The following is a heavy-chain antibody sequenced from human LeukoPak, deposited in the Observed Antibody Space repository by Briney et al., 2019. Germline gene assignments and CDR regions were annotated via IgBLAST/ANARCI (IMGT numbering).Heavy chain of an antibody. D-gene: IGHD3-22*01. CDR2: INPNSGGT. Sequence: ASVKVSCKASGYTFTGYYMHWVRQAPGQGLEWMGRINPNSGGTNYAQKFQGRVTMTRETSISTAYMELSRLRSDDTAVYYCARVYYDSSGYCRIDYWGQGTLVTVSS. V-gene: IGHV1-2*06. J-gene: IGHJ4*02. CDR1: GYTFTGYY. CDR3: ARVYYDSSGYCRIDY.